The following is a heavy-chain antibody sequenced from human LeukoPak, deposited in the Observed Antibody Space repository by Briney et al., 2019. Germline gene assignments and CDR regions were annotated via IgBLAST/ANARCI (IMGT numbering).Heavy chain of an antibody. J-gene: IGHJ5*02. D-gene: IGHD6-6*01. CDR1: RYTLTSYD. Sequence: ALLKPSCKAARYTLTSYDINWVRQATGHGLEWRAWMNPNSGNTGYAQRFQGRVTMTRNTSTSTAYMELSSLRSEDTAVYYCARGPASSSSSYWFDPWGQGTLVTVSS. CDR3: ARGPASSSSSYWFDP. V-gene: IGHV1-8*01. CDR2: MNPNSGNT.